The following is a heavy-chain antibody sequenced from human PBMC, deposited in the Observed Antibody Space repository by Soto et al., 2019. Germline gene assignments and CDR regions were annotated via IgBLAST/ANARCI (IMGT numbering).Heavy chain of an antibody. CDR3: ARHQSADYYGSGSYRDAFAI. Sequence: QLQLQEAGPGLVKPSETLSLTCTVSGGSISSSSYYWGWIRPPPGKGLAWIGGIYYSGSTYYNPSLKSRVPISVYTSKNQFPLKVSSVSAADTAVYYCARHQSADYYGSGSYRDAFAIWGQGTIVTVSS. J-gene: IGHJ3*02. CDR2: IYYSGST. V-gene: IGHV4-39*01. CDR1: GGSISSSSYY. D-gene: IGHD3-10*01.